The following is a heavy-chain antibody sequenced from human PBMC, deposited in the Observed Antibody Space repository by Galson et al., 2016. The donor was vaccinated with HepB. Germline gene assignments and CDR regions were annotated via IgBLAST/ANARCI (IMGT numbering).Heavy chain of an antibody. V-gene: IGHV4-4*07. Sequence: SETLSLTCTVSGGSISSYYWSWIRQPAGKGLEWIGRIYTSGSTNYNPSLKSRVTMSVDTSKDQFSLKLTSVTAADTAVYYCARGMCSGGTCYSPGSFDIWGQGTMVTVSS. J-gene: IGHJ3*02. CDR2: IYTSGST. CDR3: ARGMCSGGTCYSPGSFDI. CDR1: GGSISSYY. D-gene: IGHD2-15*01.